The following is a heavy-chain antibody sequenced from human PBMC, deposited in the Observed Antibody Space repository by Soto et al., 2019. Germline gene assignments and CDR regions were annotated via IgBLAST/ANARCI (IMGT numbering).Heavy chain of an antibody. V-gene: IGHV4-39*01. CDR1: GDSISSSNYY. CDR3: ARRLYYDRDGYYFSGCFDP. CDR2: IYYSGST. D-gene: IGHD3-22*01. Sequence: PSETLSLTCTVSGDSISSSNYYWGWVRQPPGRGLEWIANIYYSGSTYYNPSLKSRVTISVDTPKNQFSLKLTSVSAADTAVYYCARRLYYDRDGYYFSGCFDPWGQGTLVTVSS. J-gene: IGHJ5*02.